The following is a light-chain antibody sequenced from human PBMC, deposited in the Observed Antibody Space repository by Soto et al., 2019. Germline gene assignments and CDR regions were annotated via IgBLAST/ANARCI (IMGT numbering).Light chain of an antibody. CDR3: QQYNSYPIT. J-gene: IGKJ5*01. CDR1: QSISTW. CDR2: KAS. Sequence: DIQMTQSPSTLSASVGDRVTITCRASQSISTWLAWYQQKPGKAPKSLIYKASSLESWVPSRFSGSGSGTEFTLTISSLQPDDFATYYCQQYNSYPITFGQGTRLEIK. V-gene: IGKV1-5*03.